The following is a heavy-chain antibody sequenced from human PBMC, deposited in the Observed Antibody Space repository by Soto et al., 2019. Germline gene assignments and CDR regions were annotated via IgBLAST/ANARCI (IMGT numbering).Heavy chain of an antibody. CDR1: GFTFNNYG. CDR2: ISFDGRNT. Sequence: QVQLVESGGGVVQPGRSLRLSCAASGFTFNNYGMHWVRQAPGKGLEWVVVISFDGRNTYYADSVKGRFTISRDNSENTLHLQMTSLRAEDTAVYYCAKQSGSGSYYGVGSGGHFDHWGQGTLVTVSS. J-gene: IGHJ4*02. V-gene: IGHV3-30*18. CDR3: AKQSGSGSYYGVGSGGHFDH. D-gene: IGHD3-10*01.